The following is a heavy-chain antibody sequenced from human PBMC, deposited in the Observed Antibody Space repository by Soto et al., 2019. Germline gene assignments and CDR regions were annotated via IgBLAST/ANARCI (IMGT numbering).Heavy chain of an antibody. CDR1: GVSLITILIC. Sequence: GPTLVNPTQTLTLTCTFSGVSLITILICVSWLRQPPGKALEWLALIDWDDDKYYSTSLKTRLTISKDTSKNQVVLTVTNMDPVDTATYFCARLSYRSFHFYHWGQGTLVTVSS. D-gene: IGHD3-16*02. CDR3: ARLSYRSFHFYH. J-gene: IGHJ4*02. V-gene: IGHV2-70*01. CDR2: IDWDDDK.